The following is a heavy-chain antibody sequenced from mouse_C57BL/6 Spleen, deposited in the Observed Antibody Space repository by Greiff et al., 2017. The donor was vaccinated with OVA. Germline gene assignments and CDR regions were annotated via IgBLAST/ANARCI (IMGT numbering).Heavy chain of an antibody. V-gene: IGHV1-9*01. CDR1: GYTFTGYW. D-gene: IGHD1-1*01. CDR3: ARSNYGSSHDY. J-gene: IGHJ2*01. Sequence: VKLQQSGAELMKPGASVKLSCKATGYTFTGYWIEWVKQRPGHGLEWIGEILPGSGSTNYNQKFKGKATLTVDKSSSTAYMQLSSLTSEDSAVYFCARSNYGSSHDYWGQGTTLTVSS. CDR2: ILPGSGST.